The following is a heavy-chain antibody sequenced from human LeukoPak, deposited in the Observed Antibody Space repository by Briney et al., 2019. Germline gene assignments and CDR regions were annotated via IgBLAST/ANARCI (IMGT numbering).Heavy chain of an antibody. Sequence: SETPSLTCTVSGGSISSYYWSWIRQPPGKGLEWIGYIYYSGSTNYNPSLKSRVTISVDTSKNQFSLKLSSVTAADTAVYYCARDVGVSSGWYRHYYYGMDVWGQGTTVTVSS. D-gene: IGHD6-19*01. J-gene: IGHJ6*02. CDR1: GGSISSYY. CDR2: IYYSGST. V-gene: IGHV4-59*01. CDR3: ARDVGVSSGWYRHYYYGMDV.